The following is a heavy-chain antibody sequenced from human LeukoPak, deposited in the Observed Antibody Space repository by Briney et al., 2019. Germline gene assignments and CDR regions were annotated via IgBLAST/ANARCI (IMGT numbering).Heavy chain of an antibody. Sequence: GGSLRLSCAATGFTFSTYGMHWVRQAPGKGLEWVAAISNDGNKKYYADSVKGRFTISRDNPKNTLFLQMNSLRAEVTAVYYCAKEGWDKSYWYGRIDYWGQGTLVTVSS. V-gene: IGHV3-30*18. CDR3: AKEGWDKSYWYGRIDY. D-gene: IGHD2-8*02. CDR2: ISNDGNKK. CDR1: GFTFSTYG. J-gene: IGHJ4*02.